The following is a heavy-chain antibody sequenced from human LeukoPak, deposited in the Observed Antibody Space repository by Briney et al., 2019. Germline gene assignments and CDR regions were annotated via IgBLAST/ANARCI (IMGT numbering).Heavy chain of an antibody. CDR1: GFTFSSYA. J-gene: IGHJ4*02. Sequence: GGSLRLSCAASGFTFSSYAMSWVRQAPGKGLEWVSVIYSGGSTYYADSVKGRFTISRDNSKNTLYLQMNSLRAEDTAVYYCARPYGDYGLAMDYWGQGTLVTVSS. CDR3: ARPYGDYGLAMDY. D-gene: IGHD4-17*01. CDR2: IYSGGST. V-gene: IGHV3-66*01.